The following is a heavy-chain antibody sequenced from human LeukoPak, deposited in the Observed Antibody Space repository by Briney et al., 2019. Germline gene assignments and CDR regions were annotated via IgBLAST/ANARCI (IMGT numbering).Heavy chain of an antibody. V-gene: IGHV3-33*01. CDR3: ARAVSGSYLKWFDP. D-gene: IGHD1-26*01. CDR1: GFTFSSYG. Sequence: GGSLRLSCATSGFTFSSYGMHWVRQAPGKGLEWVAVIWYDGSNEYYADDVKGRFTISRDNSKNTLYLQMNSLRAEATAVYHCARAVSGSYLKWFDPWGQGTLVTVSS. CDR2: IWYDGSNE. J-gene: IGHJ5*02.